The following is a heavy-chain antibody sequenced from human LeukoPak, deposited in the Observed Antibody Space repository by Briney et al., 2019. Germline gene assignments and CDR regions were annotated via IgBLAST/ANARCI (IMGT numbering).Heavy chain of an antibody. V-gene: IGHV4-59*08. CDR3: ARHFAYSSSSYFDY. CDR2: IYHTGNT. J-gene: IGHJ4*02. D-gene: IGHD6-6*01. CDR1: GGSISSYY. Sequence: SETLSLTCAVSGGSISSYYWSWIRQPPGKGLEWIGYIYHTGNTNYNPSFESRVTMSVDTSKNQFSLKLSSVTVADTAVYYCARHFAYSSSSYFDYWGQGSLVTVSS.